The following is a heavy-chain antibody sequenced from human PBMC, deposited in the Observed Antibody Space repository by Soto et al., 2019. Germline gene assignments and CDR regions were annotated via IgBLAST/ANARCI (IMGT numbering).Heavy chain of an antibody. V-gene: IGHV4-31*03. J-gene: IGHJ4*02. D-gene: IGHD5-12*01. CDR1: GGSISSGGYY. Sequence: SATLALTCTVSGGSISSGGYYWSWIRQHPGKGLEWIGYIYYSGSTYYNPSLKSRVTISVDTSKNQFSLKLSSVTAADSAVYSCARGIGYYFDSWGQGTLVTVSS. CDR3: ARGIGYYFDS. CDR2: IYYSGST.